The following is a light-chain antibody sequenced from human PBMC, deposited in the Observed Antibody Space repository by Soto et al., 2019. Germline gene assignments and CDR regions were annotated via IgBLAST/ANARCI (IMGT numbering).Light chain of an antibody. CDR1: SNDVGGYNY. J-gene: IGLJ1*01. V-gene: IGLV2-8*01. CDR2: EVN. Sequence: QSALTQPPSASGAPGQSVTISCTGTSNDVGGYNYVSWYQQHPGKAPKRMIYEVNRRPSGVPDRFSGSKSGDTASLTVSGLQAEDEADYYCSSFAVSNSFVFGTGTKVTVL. CDR3: SSFAVSNSFV.